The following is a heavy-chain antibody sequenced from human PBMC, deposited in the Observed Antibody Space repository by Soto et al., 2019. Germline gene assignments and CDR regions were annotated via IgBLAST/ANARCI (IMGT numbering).Heavy chain of an antibody. J-gene: IGHJ4*02. Sequence: QVQLQESGPGLVKPSETLSLTCTVSGSSISSYYWSWIRQPPGKGLEWIGYISYSGSTNYNPSLKSRGTIPVDKSKNRLPRKLSSVTAADTAVYYCARARPATAIPYFVDYWGQGTLVTVSS. CDR1: GSSISSYY. CDR2: ISYSGST. CDR3: ARARPATAIPYFVDY. D-gene: IGHD2-2*02. V-gene: IGHV4-59*01.